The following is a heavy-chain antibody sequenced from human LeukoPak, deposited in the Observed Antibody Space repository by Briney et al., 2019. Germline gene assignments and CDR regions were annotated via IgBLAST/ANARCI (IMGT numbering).Heavy chain of an antibody. D-gene: IGHD4-17*01. V-gene: IGHV4-61*01. Sequence: PSETLSLTCTVSGGSVSSGSYYWSWIRQPPGKGLEWIGYLFNSGSTNYNPSLKSRATISVDTSKNQFSLRLSSVTAADTAVYYCARGGYGVPFDYWGQGTLVTVSS. CDR3: ARGGYGVPFDY. CDR1: GGSVSSGSYY. CDR2: LFNSGST. J-gene: IGHJ4*02.